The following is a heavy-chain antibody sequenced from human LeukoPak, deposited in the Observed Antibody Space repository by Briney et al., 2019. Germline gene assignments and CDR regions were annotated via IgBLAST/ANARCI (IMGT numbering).Heavy chain of an antibody. D-gene: IGHD6-13*01. Sequence: GGPLRLPCAVWGFTCSSYGVQWVRQAPGRGRERVGFICYWESNGYYADSVRGRFTISRENSRKTLNLQMTSLRTADTAVYYCAKDSAGASSGWYNIAAFDIWGQGTLVTVSS. V-gene: IGHV3-30*02. J-gene: IGHJ3*02. CDR1: GFTCSSYG. CDR3: AKDSAGASSGWYNIAAFDI. CDR2: ICYWESNG.